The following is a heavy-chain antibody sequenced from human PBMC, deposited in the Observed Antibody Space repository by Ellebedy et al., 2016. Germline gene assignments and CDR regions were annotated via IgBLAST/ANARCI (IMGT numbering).Heavy chain of an antibody. D-gene: IGHD3-10*01. V-gene: IGHV3-7*04. CDR2: IKQDGSEK. Sequence: GGSLRLSCAASEFMFSSSRMNWVRQAPGKGLEWVANIKQDGSEKYYVDSVKGRFTISRDNTNNSLYLQMNSPRAEDTAVYYCARDRVVNTMDGFDIWGQGTMVTVSS. J-gene: IGHJ3*02. CDR3: ARDRVVNTMDGFDI. CDR1: EFMFSSSR.